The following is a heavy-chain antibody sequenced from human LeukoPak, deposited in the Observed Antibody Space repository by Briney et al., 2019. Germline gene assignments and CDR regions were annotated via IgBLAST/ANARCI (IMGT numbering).Heavy chain of an antibody. V-gene: IGHV5-51*01. J-gene: IGHJ4*02. Sequence: GASLKISFKGSGYSFTSYWIGWVRQMPGKGLEWMGIIYPGDSDTRYSPSFQGQVTISADKSINPAYLQWSSLKASDPAMYYCARHICSITSCYGAEFDYWGGGTLVSVSS. CDR2: IYPGDSDT. CDR1: GYSFTSYW. CDR3: ARHICSITSCYGAEFDY. D-gene: IGHD2-2*01.